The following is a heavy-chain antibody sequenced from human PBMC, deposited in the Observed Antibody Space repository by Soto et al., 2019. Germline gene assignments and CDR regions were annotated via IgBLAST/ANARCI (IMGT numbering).Heavy chain of an antibody. V-gene: IGHV3-7*03. J-gene: IGHJ3*02. CDR2: IKEDGSEK. Sequence: EVQLVESGGGLVQPGGSLRLSCAASGFTFSSYWMSWVRQAPGKGLEWVANIKEDGSEKYYVDSVKGRFTISRDNAKNSLYLQMNSLKSDDTALYYCARSGRRSGSYADAFDIWGQGTMVTVSS. CDR1: GFTFSSYW. CDR3: ARSGRRSGSYADAFDI. D-gene: IGHD1-26*01.